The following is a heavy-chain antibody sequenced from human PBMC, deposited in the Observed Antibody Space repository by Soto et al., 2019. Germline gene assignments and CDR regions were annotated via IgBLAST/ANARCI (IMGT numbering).Heavy chain of an antibody. D-gene: IGHD2-2*01. J-gene: IGHJ4*02. V-gene: IGHV1-69*06. CDR3: ARAAGERYCSSTRCYQGGYYFDY. Sequence: QVQLVQSGAEVKKPGSSVKVSCKASGGTFSSYAISWVRQAPGQGLEWMGGIIPIFGTANYAQKFQGRVTITADKSTSTAYMELSSLRSADTAVYYCARAAGERYCSSTRCYQGGYYFDYWGQGTLVTVSS. CDR1: GGTFSSYA. CDR2: IIPIFGTA.